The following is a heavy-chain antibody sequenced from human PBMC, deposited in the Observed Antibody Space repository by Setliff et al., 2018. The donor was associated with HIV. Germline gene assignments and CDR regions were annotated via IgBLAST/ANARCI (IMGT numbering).Heavy chain of an antibody. D-gene: IGHD3-10*01. V-gene: IGHV4-39*02. Sequence: SETLSLTCTVSGGSISSSNYYWGWIRQPPGKGLELIGTIYYIGSTSYNPSLESRLTISVDTSSNHFSLRLTSVTAADTAVYYCAGATSPRPMVRGGWFDPWGQGTLVTVS. CDR2: IYYIGST. CDR1: GGSISSSNYY. J-gene: IGHJ5*02. CDR3: AGATSPRPMVRGGWFDP.